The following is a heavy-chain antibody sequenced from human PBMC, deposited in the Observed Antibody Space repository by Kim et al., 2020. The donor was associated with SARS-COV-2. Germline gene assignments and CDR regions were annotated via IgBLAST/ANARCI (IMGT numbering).Heavy chain of an antibody. CDR2: INHSGST. Sequence: SETLSLTCAVYGGSFSGYYWSWIRQPPGKGLEWIGEINHSGSTNYNPSLKSRVTISVDTSKNQFSLKLSSVTAADTAVYYCASSGYGSGDRAEYYYYGM. CDR3: ASSGYGSGDRAEYYYYGM. CDR1: GGSFSGYY. J-gene: IGHJ6*01. D-gene: IGHD3-10*01. V-gene: IGHV4-34*01.